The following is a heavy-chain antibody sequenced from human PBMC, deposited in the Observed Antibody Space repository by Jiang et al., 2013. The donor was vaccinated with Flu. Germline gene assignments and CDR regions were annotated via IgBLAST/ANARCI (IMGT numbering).Heavy chain of an antibody. V-gene: IGHV3-53*01. CDR3: ARDTMIRDVGAFDI. J-gene: IGHJ3*02. Sequence: VIYSGGSTYYAGSVKGRFTISRDNSKNTLYLQMNSLRAEDTAVYYCARDTMIRDVGAFDIWGQGTMVTVSS. D-gene: IGHD3-22*01. CDR2: IYSGGST.